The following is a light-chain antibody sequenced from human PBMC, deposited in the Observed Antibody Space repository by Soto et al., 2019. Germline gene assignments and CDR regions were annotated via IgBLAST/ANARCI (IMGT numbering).Light chain of an antibody. CDR1: QSIGIY. Sequence: DIQMTQSASALSAYVGDIFTITCRASQSIGIYLNWYQKKPGKAPKLLSHKASNLESGVPSRFSGSGSGTDFTLTISSLQPEDFATYYCQQSYSSPITFGQGTRLEIK. CDR3: QQSYSSPIT. V-gene: IGKV1-39*01. CDR2: KAS. J-gene: IGKJ5*01.